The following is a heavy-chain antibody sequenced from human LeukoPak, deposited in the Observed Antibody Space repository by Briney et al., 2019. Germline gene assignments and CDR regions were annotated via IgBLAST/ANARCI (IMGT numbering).Heavy chain of an antibody. Sequence: SETLSLTCAVYGGSFSGYYWSWIRQPPGKGLEWIGEIYHSGSTNYNPSLKSRVTISVDKSKNQFSLKLSSATAADTAVYYCARAAYGGSGSYDYWGQGTLVTVSS. CDR3: ARAAYGGSGSYDY. CDR1: GGSFSGYY. D-gene: IGHD1-26*01. V-gene: IGHV4-34*01. CDR2: IYHSGST. J-gene: IGHJ4*02.